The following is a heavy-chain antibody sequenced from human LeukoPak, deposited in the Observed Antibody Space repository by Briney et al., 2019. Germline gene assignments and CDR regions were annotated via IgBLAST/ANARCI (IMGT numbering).Heavy chain of an antibody. V-gene: IGHV3-74*03. Sequence: PGGSLRLSCAASGFTFSNYWMQWVRQAPGKGLVWVSRIKADGTATTYADSVEGRFTISRDNAKNTLYLEMNSLRAEDTAVYYCAISCGSDCYHKVPGDYWGQGTLVTVSS. CDR1: GFTFSNYW. J-gene: IGHJ4*02. D-gene: IGHD2-21*02. CDR2: IKADGTAT. CDR3: AISCGSDCYHKVPGDY.